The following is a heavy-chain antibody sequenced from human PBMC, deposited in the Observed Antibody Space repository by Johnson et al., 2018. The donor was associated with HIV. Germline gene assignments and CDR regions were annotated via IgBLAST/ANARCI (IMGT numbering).Heavy chain of an antibody. J-gene: IGHJ3*02. D-gene: IGHD2-8*02. Sequence: GRFTISRDNSKNTVFVQMNSLRAEDTAVYYCARGSISLILVGAFDIWGQGTMVTVSS. V-gene: IGHV3-30*01. CDR3: ARGSISLILVGAFDI.